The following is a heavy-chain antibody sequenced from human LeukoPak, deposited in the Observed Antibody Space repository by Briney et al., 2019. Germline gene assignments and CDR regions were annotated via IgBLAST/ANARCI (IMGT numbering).Heavy chain of an antibody. CDR2: IIPILGIA. Sequence: GASVKVSCKASGGTFSSYAISWVRQAPGQGLEWMGRIIPILGIANYAQKFQGRVTITADKSTSTAYMELSSLRSEDTAVYYCARALRAWSGWELLGSAFDIWGQGTMVTVSS. CDR1: GGTFSSYA. V-gene: IGHV1-69*04. J-gene: IGHJ3*02. D-gene: IGHD1-26*01. CDR3: ARALRAWSGWELLGSAFDI.